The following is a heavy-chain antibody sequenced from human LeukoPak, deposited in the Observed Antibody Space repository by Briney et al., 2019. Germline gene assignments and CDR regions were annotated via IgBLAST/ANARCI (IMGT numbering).Heavy chain of an antibody. CDR3: ARGITMMEH. CDR2: IYYSGST. Sequence: SETLSLTCTVSGGSISSYYWSWIRQPPGKGLEWIGYIYYSGSTNYNPSLESRVTISVDTSKSQFSLKLSSVTAADTAVYYCARGITMMEHWGQGTLVTVSS. D-gene: IGHD3-22*01. J-gene: IGHJ1*01. V-gene: IGHV4-59*01. CDR1: GGSISSYY.